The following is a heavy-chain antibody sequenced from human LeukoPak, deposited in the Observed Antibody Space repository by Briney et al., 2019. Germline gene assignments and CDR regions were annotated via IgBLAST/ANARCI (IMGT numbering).Heavy chain of an antibody. D-gene: IGHD5-12*01. J-gene: IGHJ4*02. CDR1: GFTLSSYG. V-gene: IGHV3-33*01. Sequence: GGSLRLSCAASGFTLSSYGMHWVRQAPGKGLEWVAVIWYDGVNKYYADSVKGRFTISRDMPKNTLYLQMNSLRAEDTAVYYCAREGIVATLDYWGQGTLVTVSS. CDR3: AREGIVATLDY. CDR2: IWYDGVNK.